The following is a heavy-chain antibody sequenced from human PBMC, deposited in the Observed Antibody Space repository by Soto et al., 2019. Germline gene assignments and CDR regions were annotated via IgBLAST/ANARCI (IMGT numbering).Heavy chain of an antibody. CDR1: GGSISSSNW. D-gene: IGHD6-13*01. Sequence: PSETLSLTCAVSGGSISSSNWWSLVRQPPGKGLEWIGEIYHSGSTNYNPSLKSRVTISVDKSKNQFSLKLSSVTAADTAVYYCARDQALAAADTGNWFDPWGQGTLVTVSS. V-gene: IGHV4-4*02. J-gene: IGHJ5*02. CDR2: IYHSGST. CDR3: ARDQALAAADTGNWFDP.